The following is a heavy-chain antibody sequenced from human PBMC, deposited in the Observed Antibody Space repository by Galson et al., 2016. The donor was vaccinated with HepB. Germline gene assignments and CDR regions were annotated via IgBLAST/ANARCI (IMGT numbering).Heavy chain of an antibody. D-gene: IGHD6-13*01. V-gene: IGHV3-49*04. CDR2: IRSKTYGATT. CDR1: GFTFGDYT. Sequence: SLRLSCAGSGFTFGDYTMTWVRQAPGKGLEWVGFIRSKTYGATTEYAASVKGRFSFSRDDSKTTAYLQMNSLKTEDTDIYYCARGGAGPNAFDIWGQGTMVTVSS. CDR3: ARGGAGPNAFDI. J-gene: IGHJ3*02.